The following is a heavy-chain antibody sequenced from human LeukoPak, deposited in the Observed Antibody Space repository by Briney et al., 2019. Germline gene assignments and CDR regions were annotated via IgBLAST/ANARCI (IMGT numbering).Heavy chain of an antibody. V-gene: IGHV3-30*02. J-gene: IGHJ6*03. CDR1: GFTFSSYA. CDR2: IRYDGCHK. D-gene: IGHD5-18*01. Sequence: PGGSLRLSCAASGFTFSSYAMHWVCQGPGKGLEWVAFIRYDGCHKYYADSVKGRFTISRDNSKNTLYLQMNSLRAEDTAVYYCAKAYSFDFGHNVGDYYYYMDVWGKGTTVTVSS. CDR3: AKAYSFDFGHNVGDYYYYMDV.